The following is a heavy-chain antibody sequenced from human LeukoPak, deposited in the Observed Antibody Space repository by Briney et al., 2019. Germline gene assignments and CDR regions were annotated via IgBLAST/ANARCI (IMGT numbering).Heavy chain of an antibody. D-gene: IGHD2-15*01. CDR2: IKQDGSEK. CDR3: ARDCSGGSLPIGY. Sequence: GGSLRLSCAASGFTFSSYWMSWVRQAPGKGLEWVANIKQDGSEKYYVDSVKGRFTISRDNAKNSLYLQMNSLRAEDTAVYYCARDCSGGSLPIGYWGQGTLVTVSS. J-gene: IGHJ4*02. CDR1: GFTFSSYW. V-gene: IGHV3-7*01.